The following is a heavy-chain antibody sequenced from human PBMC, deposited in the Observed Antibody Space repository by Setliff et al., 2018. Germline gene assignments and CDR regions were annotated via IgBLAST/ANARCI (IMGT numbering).Heavy chain of an antibody. D-gene: IGHD3-22*01. Sequence: VASVKVSCKSSGYIFSDYGITWVRQAPGQGLEWMGWANNNNFNTNYAQKFQGRVTMTIDTSTDTVYMELRSLKSDDTALYYCARINFYVSSGYYYAPDYWGQGTLVTVSS. V-gene: IGHV1-18*01. J-gene: IGHJ4*02. CDR2: ANNNNFNT. CDR1: GYIFSDYG. CDR3: ARINFYVSSGYYYAPDY.